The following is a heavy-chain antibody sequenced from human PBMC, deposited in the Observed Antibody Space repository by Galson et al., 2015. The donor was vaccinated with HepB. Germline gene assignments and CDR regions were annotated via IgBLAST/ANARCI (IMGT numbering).Heavy chain of an antibody. D-gene: IGHD6-19*01. J-gene: IGHJ4*02. CDR3: ATVPLSYSSTYYFDY. Sequence: SLRLSCAASGFTVSSNYMSWVRQAPGKGLEWVSVIYSGGSTYYADSAKGRFTISRDNSKNTLYLQMNSLRAEDTAVYYCATVPLSYSSTYYFDYWGQGTLVTVSS. V-gene: IGHV3-66*01. CDR1: GFTVSSNY. CDR2: IYSGGST.